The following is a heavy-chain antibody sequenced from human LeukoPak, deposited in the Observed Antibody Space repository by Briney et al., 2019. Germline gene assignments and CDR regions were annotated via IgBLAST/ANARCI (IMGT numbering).Heavy chain of an antibody. J-gene: IGHJ4*02. D-gene: IGHD6-13*01. V-gene: IGHV4-4*07. CDR3: ARDRAYGSSWPPYFDY. Sequence: PSETLSLTCTVSGGSISSYYWSWIRQPAGKGLEWIGRIYTSGSTNYNPSLKSRVTMSVDTSKNQFSLKLSSVTAADTAVYYCARDRAYGSSWPPYFDYWGQGTLVTVSS. CDR2: IYTSGST. CDR1: GGSISSYY.